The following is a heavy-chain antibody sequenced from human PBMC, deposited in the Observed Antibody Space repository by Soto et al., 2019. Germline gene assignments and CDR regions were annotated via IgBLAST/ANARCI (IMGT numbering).Heavy chain of an antibody. CDR1: GFTFSSYA. CDR3: AKGAGGGGNYYLTDF. D-gene: IGHD1-26*01. J-gene: IGHJ4*02. Sequence: GGSLRLSCAASGFTFSSYAMSLVRQAPGKGLEWVSGIRGSGGSTYYADSVKGRFTISRDNSKNTLYLQMNSLRAEDTAVYYCAKGAGGGGNYYLTDFWGQRSLVTVSS. V-gene: IGHV3-23*01. CDR2: IRGSGGST.